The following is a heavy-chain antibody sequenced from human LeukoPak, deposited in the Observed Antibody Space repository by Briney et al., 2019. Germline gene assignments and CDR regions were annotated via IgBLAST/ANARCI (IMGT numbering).Heavy chain of an antibody. CDR3: ARVMTTFVHFDY. CDR1: GGSVSGYY. D-gene: IGHD3-16*01. J-gene: IGHJ4*02. Sequence: SETLSLTCVVSGGSVSGYYWGWIRQPPGRGLEWIGYVYYSGSTNYNPSFKSRITISVDTSRNQFSLQLSSVTAADTAVYYCARVMTTFVHFDYWGQGTLVTVSS. CDR2: VYYSGST. V-gene: IGHV4-59*02.